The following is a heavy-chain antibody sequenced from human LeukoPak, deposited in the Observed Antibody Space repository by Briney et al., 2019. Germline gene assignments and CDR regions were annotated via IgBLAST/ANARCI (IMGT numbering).Heavy chain of an antibody. Sequence: GGSLRLSCAASGFTFSSYAMHWVRQAPGKGLEWVAVISYDGSNKYYADSVKGRFTISRDNSKNTLYLQMNSLRAEDTAVYYCAKHRSATWTNWYFDLWGRGSLVTVSS. CDR3: AKHRSATWTNWYFDL. J-gene: IGHJ2*01. CDR1: GFTFSSYA. D-gene: IGHD5-12*01. CDR2: ISYDGSNK. V-gene: IGHV3-30*04.